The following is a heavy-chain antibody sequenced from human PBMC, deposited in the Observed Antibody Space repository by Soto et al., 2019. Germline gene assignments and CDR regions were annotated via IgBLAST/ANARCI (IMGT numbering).Heavy chain of an antibody. CDR1: GFTVSSNY. J-gene: IGHJ3*02. CDR3: ARDAWGEAYAFDI. D-gene: IGHD7-27*01. V-gene: IGHV3-66*01. CDR2: IYSGGST. Sequence: GSLRLSCAASGFTVSSNYMSWVRQAPGKGLEWVSVIYSGGSTYYADSVKGRFTISRDNSKNTLYLQMNSLRAEDTAVYYCARDAWGEAYAFDIWGQGTMVTVSS.